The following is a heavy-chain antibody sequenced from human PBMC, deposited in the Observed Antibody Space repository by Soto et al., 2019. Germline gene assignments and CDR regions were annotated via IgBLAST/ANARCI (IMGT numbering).Heavy chain of an antibody. D-gene: IGHD3-22*01. V-gene: IGHV3-11*06. Sequence: QVQVVESGGGLVKPGGSLRLSCAASGFTFGDYYMSWIRQAPGKGLEWISYVSGSGTYTNYAESVEGRFTISRDNAKNSLYLQMSSLSPEDTAIYYCTRDIPHRDYYDDSGHWVWGQGMQVTVSS. CDR3: TRDIPHRDYYDDSGHWV. J-gene: IGHJ4*02. CDR2: VSGSGTYT. CDR1: GFTFGDYY.